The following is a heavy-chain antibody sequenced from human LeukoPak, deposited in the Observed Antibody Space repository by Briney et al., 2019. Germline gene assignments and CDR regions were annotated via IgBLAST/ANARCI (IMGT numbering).Heavy chain of an antibody. D-gene: IGHD5-12*01. CDR3: AREGSSASGQDWYAFDI. CDR2: MYFNSGAT. V-gene: IGHV1-2*02. CDR1: GFTFRDYY. J-gene: IGHJ3*02. Sequence: ASVRVCCKASGFTFRDYYVQWVRQVPGQGLEWVGWMYFNSGATRYAPKFQGRVTLTGDTSINTVYMELVSLGSDDTAMYYCAREGSSASGQDWYAFDIWGQETMVTVSS.